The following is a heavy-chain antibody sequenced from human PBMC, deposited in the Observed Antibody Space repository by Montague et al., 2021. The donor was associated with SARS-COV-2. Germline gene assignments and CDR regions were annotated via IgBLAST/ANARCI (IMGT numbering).Heavy chain of an antibody. D-gene: IGHD6-13*01. CDR2: TYYRSMWKS. Sequence: CAISGDSVSNNRATWNWNRQSLSRRLEWVGRTYYRSMWKSDYARXLKSRIAINPDTSKNQFYLQLSSVTPEDTALYYCVRGIEAAGSYDYWGQGTLVTVSS. CDR3: VRGIEAAGSYDY. J-gene: IGHJ4*02. CDR1: GDSVSNNRAT. V-gene: IGHV6-1*01.